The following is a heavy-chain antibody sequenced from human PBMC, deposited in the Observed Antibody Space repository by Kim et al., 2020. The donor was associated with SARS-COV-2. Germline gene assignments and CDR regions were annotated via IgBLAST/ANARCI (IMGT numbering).Heavy chain of an antibody. CDR1: GGTFSSYT. D-gene: IGHD3-10*01. CDR3: ARVADGSGRLLDY. V-gene: IGHV1-69*02. Sequence: SVKVSCKASGGTFSSYTISWVRQAPGQGLEWMGRIIPILGIANYAQKFQGRVTITADKSTSTAYMELSSLRSEDTAVYYCARVADGSGRLLDYWGQGTLVTVSS. J-gene: IGHJ4*02. CDR2: IIPILGIA.